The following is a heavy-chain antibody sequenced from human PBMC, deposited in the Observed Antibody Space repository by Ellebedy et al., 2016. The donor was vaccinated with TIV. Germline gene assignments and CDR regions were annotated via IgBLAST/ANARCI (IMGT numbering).Heavy chain of an antibody. CDR2: VNQDGSQK. V-gene: IGHV3-7*01. CDR3: ATDGSYGDYRSPTHAFEM. J-gene: IGHJ3*02. Sequence: GESLKISCAASGFSFRSYWMSWVRQAPGKGLEWVASVNQDGSQKYHLDSVKGRFTISRDNAKNSLYLQMNSLTVEDRAVYYCATDGSYGDYRSPTHAFEMWGQGTLVTVSS. D-gene: IGHD4-17*01. CDR1: GFSFRSYW.